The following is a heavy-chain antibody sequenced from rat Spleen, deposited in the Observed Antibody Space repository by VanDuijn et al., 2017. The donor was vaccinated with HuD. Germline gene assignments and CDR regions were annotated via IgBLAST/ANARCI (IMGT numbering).Heavy chain of an antibody. V-gene: IGHV2-1*01. D-gene: IGHD1-12*03. CDR1: GFSLTSNS. Sequence: QVQLKESGPGLVQPSQTLSLTCTVSGFSLTSNSVHWVRQPPGKGLEWMGGIWGDGSTDYNSALKSRLSISRDTAKSQVFLKMNSLQTDDTALYFCTRSWGYYFDGSPQWFAYWGQGTLVTVSS. CDR3: TRSWGYYFDGSPQWFAY. J-gene: IGHJ3*01. CDR2: IWGDGST.